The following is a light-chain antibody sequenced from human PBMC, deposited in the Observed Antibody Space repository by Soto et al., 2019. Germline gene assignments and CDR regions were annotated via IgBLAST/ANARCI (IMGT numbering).Light chain of an antibody. CDR3: QQYGSSPT. CDR2: GAS. J-gene: IGKJ4*01. V-gene: IGKV3-20*01. CDR1: QSVLSNY. Sequence: EIVLTQSPGTLSLSPGERATLSCRASQSVLSNYLAWYQQKPGQAPRLLIYGASSRATGIPDRFSGSGSGTDFTLTISRLEPEDFAVYYCQQYGSSPTFGGGTKVEIK.